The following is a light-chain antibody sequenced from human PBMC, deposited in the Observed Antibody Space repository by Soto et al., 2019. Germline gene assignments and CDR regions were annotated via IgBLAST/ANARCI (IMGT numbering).Light chain of an antibody. CDR2: EAA. Sequence: GERVTITCRASQYIHNYLAWYQQKPGEAPKLLIYEAANLESGVPSRFSGSGTGTEFTLTISSLQPDDFATYYCQQSNNYPWTFGQGTRVEI. CDR1: QYIHNY. V-gene: IGKV1-5*03. J-gene: IGKJ1*01. CDR3: QQSNNYPWT.